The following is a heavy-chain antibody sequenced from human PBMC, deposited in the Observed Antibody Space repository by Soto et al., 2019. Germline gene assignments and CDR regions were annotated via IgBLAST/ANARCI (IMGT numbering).Heavy chain of an antibody. CDR2: IYSGGST. V-gene: IGHV3-66*01. J-gene: IGHJ6*03. Sequence: PGGSLRLSCAASGFTVSSNYMSWDRQAPGKGLEWVSVIYSGGSTYYADSVKGRFTISRDNSKNTLYLQMNSLRAEDTAVYYCARDLGSSSAFYYYYYYMDVWGKGTTVTVSS. CDR1: GFTVSSNY. CDR3: ARDLGSSSAFYYYYYYMDV. D-gene: IGHD6-6*01.